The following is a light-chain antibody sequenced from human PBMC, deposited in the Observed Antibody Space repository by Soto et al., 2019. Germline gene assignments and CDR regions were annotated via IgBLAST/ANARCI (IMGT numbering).Light chain of an antibody. CDR3: QQRSNWPLT. V-gene: IGKV3-11*01. CDR2: DSS. Sequence: EIVLTQSPATLSLSPGERATLSCRASQSVVSYLAWYQQKPGQPPRLLIYDSSNRATGIPVRFSGSGSGTDFTLTISSLEPEDFAVYYCQQRSNWPLTFGGGTKVEIK. CDR1: QSVVSY. J-gene: IGKJ4*01.